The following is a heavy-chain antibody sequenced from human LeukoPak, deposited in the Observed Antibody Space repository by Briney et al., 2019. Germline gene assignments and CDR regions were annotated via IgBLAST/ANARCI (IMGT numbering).Heavy chain of an antibody. Sequence: SETLSLTCAVSGGSISSGGYSWSWIRQPPGKGLEWIGYIYHSGSTYYNPSLKSRVTISVDKSKNQFSLKLSSVTAADTAVYYCARNGGNSDFDYWGQGTLVTVSS. CDR3: ARNGGNSDFDY. D-gene: IGHD4-23*01. CDR1: GGSISSGGYS. V-gene: IGHV4-30-2*01. J-gene: IGHJ4*02. CDR2: IYHSGST.